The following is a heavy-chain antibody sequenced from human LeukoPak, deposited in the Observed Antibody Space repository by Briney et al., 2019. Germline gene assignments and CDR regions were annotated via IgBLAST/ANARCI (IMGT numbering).Heavy chain of an antibody. CDR2: IWYDGSKK. D-gene: IGHD3-3*01. Sequence: GGSLRLSCAASGFTFSNHGMHWVRQAPGKGLEWVAVIWYDGSKKYYGDSVKGRFTISRDDSKNTLYLQMNSLRAKDTAVYYCAREASDYYRDFWGQGTLVTVSS. CDR3: AREASDYYRDF. V-gene: IGHV3-33*01. J-gene: IGHJ4*02. CDR1: GFTFSNHG.